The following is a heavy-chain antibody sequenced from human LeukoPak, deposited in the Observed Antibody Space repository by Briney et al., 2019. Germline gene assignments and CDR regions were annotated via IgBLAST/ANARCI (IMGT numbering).Heavy chain of an antibody. CDR3: ATLGEGGWVDY. CDR2: IYYSGST. J-gene: IGHJ4*02. V-gene: IGHV4-39*01. D-gene: IGHD3-10*01. CDR1: GGSISSSSYY. Sequence: PSQTLSLTCTVSGGSISSSSYYWGWIRQPPGKGLEWIGSIYYSGSTYYNPSLKSRVTISVDTSKNQFSLKLSSVTAADTAVYYCATLGEGGWVDYWGQGTLVTVSS.